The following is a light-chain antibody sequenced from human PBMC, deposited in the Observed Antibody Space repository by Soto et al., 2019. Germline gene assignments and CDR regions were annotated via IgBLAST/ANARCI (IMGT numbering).Light chain of an antibody. Sequence: QSVLTQPPSASGTPGQRVTISCSGSSSNIGSNSVHWYQQLPGTAPKLLIYSNNHRPSGVPDRFSGSKSGTSSSLALRGLQSSDEADYCCAAWADSLHGAVLGGGTQLPVL. CDR1: SSNIGSNS. V-gene: IGLV1-44*01. CDR2: SNN. J-gene: IGLJ7*01. CDR3: AAWADSLHGAV.